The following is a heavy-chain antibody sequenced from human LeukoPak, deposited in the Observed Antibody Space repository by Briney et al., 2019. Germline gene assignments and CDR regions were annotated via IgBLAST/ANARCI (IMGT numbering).Heavy chain of an antibody. CDR2: ISSSSSYI. D-gene: IGHD6-13*01. CDR1: GFTFSSYS. Sequence: GGSLRLSCAASGFTFSSYSMSWVRQAPGKGLEWVSSISSSSSYIYYADSVKGRFTISRDNAKNSLYLQMNSLRAEDTAVYYCARGPSSSWYRGYYFDYWGQGTLVTVSS. J-gene: IGHJ4*02. V-gene: IGHV3-21*01. CDR3: ARGPSSSWYRGYYFDY.